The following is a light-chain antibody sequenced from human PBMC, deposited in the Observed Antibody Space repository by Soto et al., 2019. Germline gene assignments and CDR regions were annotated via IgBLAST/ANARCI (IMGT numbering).Light chain of an antibody. J-gene: IGKJ5*01. V-gene: IGKV3-11*01. Sequence: EIVMTQSPFSLSLSLAERVTLSCRASQSVSSALTWYQQKAGQAPRLLISDTSNLATGIPARFSGSGSGTDFTLTISSLEPEDFAVYYCQQRSDWRITFGQGTRLEIK. CDR3: QQRSDWRIT. CDR1: QSVSSA. CDR2: DTS.